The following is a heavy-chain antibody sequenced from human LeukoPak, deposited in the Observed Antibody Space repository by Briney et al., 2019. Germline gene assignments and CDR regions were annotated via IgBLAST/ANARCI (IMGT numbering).Heavy chain of an antibody. CDR2: MSGSGGTT. D-gene: IGHD2-21*02. J-gene: IGHJ4*02. Sequence: GGSLRLSCAASGFTFTTYAMNWVRQTPGKGLEWVSVMSGSGGTTYYADSVKGRFTISRDNSKSTVYLQMNSLRAEDTAVYYCAKYLGDSPFDYWGQGTLVTVSS. V-gene: IGHV3-23*01. CDR3: AKYLGDSPFDY. CDR1: GFTFTTYA.